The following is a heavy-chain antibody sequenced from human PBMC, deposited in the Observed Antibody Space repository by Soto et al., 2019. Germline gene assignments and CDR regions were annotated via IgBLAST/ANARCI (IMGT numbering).Heavy chain of an antibody. D-gene: IGHD3-9*01. J-gene: IGHJ4*02. Sequence: GGSLRLSCAASGFTFDDYAMHWVRQAPGKGLEWVSGISWNSGSIGYADSVKGRFTISRDNAKNSLYLQMNSLRAEDTALYYYAKATNYDILTGPFDYWGQGTLVTVSS. CDR3: AKATNYDILTGPFDY. CDR2: ISWNSGSI. V-gene: IGHV3-9*01. CDR1: GFTFDDYA.